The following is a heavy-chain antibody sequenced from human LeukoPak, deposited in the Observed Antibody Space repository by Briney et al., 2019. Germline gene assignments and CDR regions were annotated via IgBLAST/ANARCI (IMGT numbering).Heavy chain of an antibody. D-gene: IGHD3-22*01. CDR1: GGSISSYY. CDR3: ARHSYYSDSSNYYYFFDY. V-gene: IGHV4-59*08. Sequence: SETLSLTCTVSGGSISSYYWSWIRQPPGKGLEWIGYIYYSGSTNYNPSLKSRVTISVDTSKNQFSLKLSSVTAADTAVYYCARHSYYSDSSNYYYFFDYWGQGTLVSVSS. CDR2: IYYSGST. J-gene: IGHJ4*02.